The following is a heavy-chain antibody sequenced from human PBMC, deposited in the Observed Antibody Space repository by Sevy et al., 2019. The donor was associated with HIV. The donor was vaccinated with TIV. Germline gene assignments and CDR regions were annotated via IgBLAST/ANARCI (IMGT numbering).Heavy chain of an antibody. V-gene: IGHV3-7*03. J-gene: IGHJ4*02. CDR2: IKQDGSEK. Sequence: GGSLRLSCAASGFTFSSYWMSWVRQAPGKGLEWVANIKQDGSEKYYVDSVKGRFTISRDNAKNSLYLQMNSLRAEDTAVHYCARAIAAAGTRIDYWGQGTLVTVSS. CDR1: GFTFSSYW. CDR3: ARAIAAAGTRIDY. D-gene: IGHD6-13*01.